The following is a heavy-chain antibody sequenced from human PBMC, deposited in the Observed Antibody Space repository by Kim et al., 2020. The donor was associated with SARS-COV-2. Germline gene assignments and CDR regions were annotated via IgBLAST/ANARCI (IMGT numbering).Heavy chain of an antibody. J-gene: IGHJ2*01. CDR3: ARDQVSQYFDL. D-gene: IGHD4-4*01. V-gene: IGHV3-33*01. Sequence: GGSLRLSCAASGFTFSNYGMHWVRQAPGKGLEWVAVIWHDGSHKIYVDSVKGRFTISRDNSKNTLYVQMNSLRTEDTAVYYCARDQVSQYFDLWGRGTLVTVSS. CDR1: GFTFSNYG. CDR2: IWHDGSHK.